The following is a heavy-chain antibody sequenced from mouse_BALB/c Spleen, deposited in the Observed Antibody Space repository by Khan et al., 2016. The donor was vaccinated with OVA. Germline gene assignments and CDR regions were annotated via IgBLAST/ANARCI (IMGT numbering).Heavy chain of an antibody. CDR1: GYIFSSYW. CDR3: ARGGYGGFAY. V-gene: IGHV1-9*01. CDR2: IFPGSVST. D-gene: IGHD2-2*01. J-gene: IGHJ3*01. Sequence: QVQLQQSGGDLMKPGASVKISCKATGYIFSSYWIEWVKQRPGHGLEWIGQIFPGSVSTTYNEKFKGKATFTADTSSNKAYMQLSSLTFEDSADYYCARGGYGGFAYWGQGTLVTVSA.